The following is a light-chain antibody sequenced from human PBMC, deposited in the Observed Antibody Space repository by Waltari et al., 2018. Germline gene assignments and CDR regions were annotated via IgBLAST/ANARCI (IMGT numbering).Light chain of an antibody. J-gene: IGKJ2*01. CDR2: GAS. CDR3: QQYGSSRGT. V-gene: IGKV3-20*01. CDR1: PGGSSRY. Sequence: SSSATPGGSSRYLAVYQATPGQAPSLSIDGASRRATGIPDRFSGSGSGTDFTLTISRLEPEDFAVYYCQQYGSSRGTFGQGTKLEIK.